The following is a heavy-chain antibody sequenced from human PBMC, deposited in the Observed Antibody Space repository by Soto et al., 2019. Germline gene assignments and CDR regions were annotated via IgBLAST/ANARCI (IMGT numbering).Heavy chain of an antibody. Sequence: GVSLRLSCAASGFTFSSYAMTWVRKSTGKGLEWVSSINAGGFSTYYADSVKGRFTMSRDNSKNTVYLQMNDLRDEDTAVHYCAKDFDQEVWGQGTTVNVS. CDR1: GFTFSSYA. J-gene: IGHJ6*02. CDR2: INAGGFST. V-gene: IGHV3-23*01. CDR3: AKDFDQEV. D-gene: IGHD3-9*01.